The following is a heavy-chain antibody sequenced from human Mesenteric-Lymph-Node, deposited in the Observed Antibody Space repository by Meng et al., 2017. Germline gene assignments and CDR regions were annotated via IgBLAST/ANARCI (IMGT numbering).Heavy chain of an antibody. J-gene: IGHJ3*01. Sequence: GESLKISCAASEFTLSSYGMHWVRQAPGRGLEWVAFVLFDESDEDYADSVKGRFTISRDSSKNTLYLQMNRLRTKDTAVYYCARDGYNLVHDAFDVWGQGTRVTVSS. D-gene: IGHD5-24*01. V-gene: IGHV3-30*04. CDR2: VLFDESDE. CDR3: ARDGYNLVHDAFDV. CDR1: EFTLSSYG.